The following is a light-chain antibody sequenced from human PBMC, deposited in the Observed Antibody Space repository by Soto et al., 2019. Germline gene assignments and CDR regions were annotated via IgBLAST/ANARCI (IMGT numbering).Light chain of an antibody. CDR2: EVS. CDR3: SSYTSISSLGV. CDR1: GSDVGSYKY. Sequence: QCALTQPASVSGSPGQSITISCTGTGSDVGSYKYVSWYQQHPGKAPKLIIFEVSNRPSGVSDRFSGSKSGNRASLTISGLQAEDEADYYCSSYTSISSLGVFGTGTKVTVL. V-gene: IGLV2-14*01. J-gene: IGLJ1*01.